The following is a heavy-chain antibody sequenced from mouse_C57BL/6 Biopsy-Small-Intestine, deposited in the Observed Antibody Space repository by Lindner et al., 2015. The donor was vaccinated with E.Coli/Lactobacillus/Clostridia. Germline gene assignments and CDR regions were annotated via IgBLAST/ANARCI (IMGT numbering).Heavy chain of an antibody. CDR3: ARDLGTSCSTSSRYEGGFNI. V-gene: IGHV1-77*01. CDR2: IIPVFGTA. J-gene: IGHJ1*01. Sequence: SVKVSCKASGGTFTTYAISWVRQAPGQGLEWMGKIIPVFGTANYAQEFQGRVTITADKSTTTAYMEFSSLRSEDTAVYYCARDLGTSCSTSSRYEGGFNIWGQGTKVTVSS. D-gene: IGHD1-1*01. CDR1: GGTFTTYA.